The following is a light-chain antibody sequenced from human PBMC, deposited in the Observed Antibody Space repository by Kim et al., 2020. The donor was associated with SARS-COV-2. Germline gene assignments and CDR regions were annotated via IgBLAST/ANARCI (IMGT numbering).Light chain of an antibody. CDR3: SSYAGTNNFYV. CDR1: SRGVVGDNF. Sequence: QAVTISCTGTSRGVVGDNFVSCHHQHPGKAPKLIIYDVNKRPSGVPNRFSGSKSGNTASLTVSGLQAEDEADYYCSSYAGTNNFYVFGTGTKVTVL. CDR2: DVN. J-gene: IGLJ1*01. V-gene: IGLV2-8*01.